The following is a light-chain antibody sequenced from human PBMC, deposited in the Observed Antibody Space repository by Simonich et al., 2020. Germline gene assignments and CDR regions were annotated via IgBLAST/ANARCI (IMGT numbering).Light chain of an antibody. CDR1: QSISSY. V-gene: IGKV1-39*01. J-gene: IGKJ4*01. CDR3: QQSYSTPLT. CDR2: AAS. Sequence: DIQMTQSQSSLSASVGERVTITCRASQSISSYLNGYQKKPGKSPKLLIYAASSLKSGVPSRFSGSGSETDFTLTISSLQPEDFATYYCQQSYSTPLTFGGGTKVEIK.